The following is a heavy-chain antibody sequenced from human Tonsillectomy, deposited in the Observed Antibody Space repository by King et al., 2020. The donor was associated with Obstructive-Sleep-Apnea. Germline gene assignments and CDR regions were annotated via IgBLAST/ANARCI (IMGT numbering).Heavy chain of an antibody. Sequence: QLQESGPGLVKPSQTLSLTCTVSGGSISSAAYHWTWIRQVPGKGLEWIGYIYYSGSTYYNPSLKRRVTMSVDTSKNQFSLKLSAVTAAYTAVYYCARSYYYDSSGPRGGYYFDYWGQGTLVTVSS. D-gene: IGHD3-22*01. CDR2: IYYSGST. V-gene: IGHV4-31*03. J-gene: IGHJ4*02. CDR1: GGSISSAAYH. CDR3: ARSYYYDSSGPRGGYYFDY.